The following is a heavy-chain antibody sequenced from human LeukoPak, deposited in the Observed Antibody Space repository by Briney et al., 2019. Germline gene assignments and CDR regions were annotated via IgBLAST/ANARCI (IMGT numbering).Heavy chain of an antibody. D-gene: IGHD4-17*01. J-gene: IGHJ5*02. CDR2: IYHTGST. CDR1: GGSFSVYS. V-gene: IGHV4-34*01. CDR3: ARVYDYGDYEPFDP. Sequence: SETLSLTCAVYGGSFSVYSWNWIRQPPGKGLVWIGEIYHTGSTNYNPSLKSRVTISVDTSKNQFSLKLNSVTAADTAVYYCARVYDYGDYEPFDPWGQGTLVTVSS.